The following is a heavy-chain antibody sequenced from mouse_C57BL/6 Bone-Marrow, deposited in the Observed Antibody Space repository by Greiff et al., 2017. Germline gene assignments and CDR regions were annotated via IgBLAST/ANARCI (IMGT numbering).Heavy chain of an antibody. CDR3: SRSGPLGMDY. Sequence: EVQLVESGGGLVKPGGSLKLSCAASGFTFSDYGMHWVRQAPEKGLEWVAYISSGSSTNYYADAVKGRFTITRDNATNTLSLQMTSLRSEDTAMDYCSRSGPLGMDYWGQGTSVTVSS. CDR1: GFTFSDYG. D-gene: IGHD1-3*01. J-gene: IGHJ4*01. V-gene: IGHV5-17*01. CDR2: ISSGSSTN.